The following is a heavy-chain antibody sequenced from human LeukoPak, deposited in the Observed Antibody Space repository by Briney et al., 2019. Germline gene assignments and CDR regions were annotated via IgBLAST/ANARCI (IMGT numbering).Heavy chain of an antibody. J-gene: IGHJ4*02. CDR2: INPNSGGT. D-gene: IGHD6-13*01. Sequence: ASVKVSCKASGYTFTGYYMHWGRQAPGQGLEWMGWINPNSGGTNYAQKFQGRVTMTRDTSISTAYMELSRLRSDDTAVYYCARERHNIAAAFRLVYWGQGTLVTVSS. CDR1: GYTFTGYY. CDR3: ARERHNIAAAFRLVY. V-gene: IGHV1-2*02.